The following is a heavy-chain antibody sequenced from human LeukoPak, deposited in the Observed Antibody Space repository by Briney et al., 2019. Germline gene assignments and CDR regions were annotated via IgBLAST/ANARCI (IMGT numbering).Heavy chain of an antibody. V-gene: IGHV4-30-2*01. D-gene: IGHD2-2*01. J-gene: IGHJ5*02. Sequence: PSETLSLTCAVSGGSISSGGYSWSWIRQPPGKGLEWIGYIYHSGSTYYNPSLKSRVTISVDRSKNQFSLKLSSVTAADTAVYYCARGVGICSSTSCQGWFDPWGQGTLVTVSS. CDR2: IYHSGST. CDR1: GGSISSGGYS. CDR3: ARGVGICSSTSCQGWFDP.